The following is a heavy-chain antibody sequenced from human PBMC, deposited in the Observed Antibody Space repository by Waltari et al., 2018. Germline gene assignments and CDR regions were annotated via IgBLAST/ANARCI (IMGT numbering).Heavy chain of an antibody. Sequence: EVQLVESGGGLVQPGGSLRLSCAASGFTFSPYWMHWVRQAPGKGLVWVSRINGAGSSTSYADSVKGRFTISRDNAKNTLYLQMNSLKAEDTAVYYCARGAEFRYYFDYWGQGTLVTVSS. CDR2: INGAGSST. J-gene: IGHJ4*02. V-gene: IGHV3-74*01. D-gene: IGHD3-10*01. CDR1: GFTFSPYW. CDR3: ARGAEFRYYFDY.